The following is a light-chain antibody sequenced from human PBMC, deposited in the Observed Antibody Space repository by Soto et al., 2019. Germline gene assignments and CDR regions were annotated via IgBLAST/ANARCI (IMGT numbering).Light chain of an antibody. Sequence: QSALTQPASVSGSPGQSITISCTGTSSDVGGYNYVSWYQQHPGKAPKLMIYEVRNRPSGVSNRFSGSKSGNTASLTISGLLAEDEADYYCSSYRRSSTLVFGGGTKLTVL. CDR3: SSYRRSSTLV. J-gene: IGLJ2*01. V-gene: IGLV2-14*01. CDR1: SSDVGGYNY. CDR2: EVR.